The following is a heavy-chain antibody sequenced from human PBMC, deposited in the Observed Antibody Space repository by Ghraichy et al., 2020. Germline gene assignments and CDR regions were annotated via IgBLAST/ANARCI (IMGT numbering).Heavy chain of an antibody. J-gene: IGHJ6*02. CDR3: ARGKWIQRDWGGMDV. D-gene: IGHD5-18*01. Sequence: GESLRLSCTASGFTFSSYWMSWVRQAPGKGLEWVANIKQDGSEKYYVDSVKGRFTISRDNAKNSLYLQMNSLRAEDTAVYYCARGKWIQRDWGGMDVWGQGTTVTVSS. CDR2: IKQDGSEK. CDR1: GFTFSSYW. V-gene: IGHV3-7*01.